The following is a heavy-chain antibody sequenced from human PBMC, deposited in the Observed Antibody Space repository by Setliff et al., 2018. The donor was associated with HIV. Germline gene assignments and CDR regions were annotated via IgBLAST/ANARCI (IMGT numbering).Heavy chain of an antibody. J-gene: IGHJ4*02. V-gene: IGHV4-38-2*01. CDR1: GYSISSGYY. D-gene: IGHD3-10*01. CDR3: ARHKGFGEFYFDY. CDR2: IYYSGST. Sequence: PSETLSLTCAVSGYSISSGYYWGWIRQPPGKGLEWIGSIYYSGSTYYNPSLKSRVTISVDTSKNQFSLKLSSVTAADTAVYYCARHKGFGEFYFDYWGQGTLVTVSS.